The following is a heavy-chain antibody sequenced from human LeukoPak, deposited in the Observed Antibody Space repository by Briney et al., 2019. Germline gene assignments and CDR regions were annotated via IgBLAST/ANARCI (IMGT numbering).Heavy chain of an antibody. V-gene: IGHV3-21*01. Sequence: GGSLRLSCAASGFTFSSDSMNWVRQAPGKGLEWVSSISSSSSYIYYADSVKGRFTISRDNAKNSLYLQMNSLRAEDTAVYYCARAPIAAARLLDYWGQGTLVTVSS. CDR2: ISSSSSYI. D-gene: IGHD6-13*01. J-gene: IGHJ4*02. CDR3: ARAPIAAARLLDY. CDR1: GFTFSSDS.